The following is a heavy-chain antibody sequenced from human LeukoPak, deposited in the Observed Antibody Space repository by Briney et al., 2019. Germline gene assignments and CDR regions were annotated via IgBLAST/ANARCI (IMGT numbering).Heavy chain of an antibody. Sequence: GGSLRLSCAASGFTVSSNEMSWVRQAPGKGLEWVSSISGGSTYYADSRKGRFTISRDNSKNTLHLQMNSLRAEDTAVYYCSICRTVIVVVITPDFDYWGQGTLVTVSS. CDR1: GFTVSSNE. CDR2: ISGGST. D-gene: IGHD3-22*01. CDR3: SICRTVIVVVITPDFDY. V-gene: IGHV3-38-3*01. J-gene: IGHJ4*02.